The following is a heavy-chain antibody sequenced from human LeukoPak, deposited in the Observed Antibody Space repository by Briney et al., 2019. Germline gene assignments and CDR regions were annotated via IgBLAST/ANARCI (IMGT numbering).Heavy chain of an antibody. CDR1: GGSISSYY. CDR3: ARDGGSSWSTRNDAFDI. Sequence: SETLSLTCTVSGGSISSYYWSWIRQPAGKGLEWIGRIYTSGSTNYNPSLKSRVTMSVDTSKNQFPLKLSSVTAADTAVYYCARDGGSSWSTRNDAFDIWGQGTMVTVSS. D-gene: IGHD6-13*01. J-gene: IGHJ3*02. CDR2: IYTSGST. V-gene: IGHV4-4*07.